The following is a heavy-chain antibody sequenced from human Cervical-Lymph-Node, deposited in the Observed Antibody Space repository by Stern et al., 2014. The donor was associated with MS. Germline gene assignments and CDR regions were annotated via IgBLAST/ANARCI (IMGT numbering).Heavy chain of an antibody. CDR2: LSYDRSNT. V-gene: IGHV3-30*03. Sequence: GQLVESGGGVVQPGRSLRLSCEASGFRFSGYGIPWVRPAPGQGLEWVALLSYDRSNTRDGVSVQGLFPISIYNSNNMLFLHMNILSAEDTAVYSCVTGRGYISFQPDFPYWSQVALVTVTS. CDR3: VTGRGYISFQPDFPY. CDR1: GFRFSGYG. D-gene: IGHD5-18*01. J-gene: IGHJ4*02.